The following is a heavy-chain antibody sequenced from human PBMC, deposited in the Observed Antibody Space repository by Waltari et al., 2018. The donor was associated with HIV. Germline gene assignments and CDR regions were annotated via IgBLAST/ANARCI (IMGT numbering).Heavy chain of an antibody. Sequence: QVHVVESGGGVVQPGRSLRLSCAASGFTFSSYGMHWVRQAPDKGLEWVAVIWYDGSNKYYAASVKGRFTISRDNSKNTLYLQINNLRAEDSAVFYCARDQGGIPSYYFDYWGQGTLVTVSS. CDR3: ARDQGGIPSYYFDY. CDR1: GFTFSSYG. J-gene: IGHJ4*02. D-gene: IGHD3-16*01. V-gene: IGHV3-33*01. CDR2: IWYDGSNK.